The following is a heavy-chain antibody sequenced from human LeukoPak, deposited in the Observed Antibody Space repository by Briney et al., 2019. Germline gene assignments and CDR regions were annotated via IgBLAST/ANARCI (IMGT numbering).Heavy chain of an antibody. CDR1: GGTFSSYA. Sequence: ASVKVSCKASGGTFSSYAISWVRQAPGQGLEWMGGIIPIFGTANYAQKFQGRVTITADESTSTAYMELSSLRSEDTAVYYCARDAIRGDTNWFDPWGQGTLVTASS. J-gene: IGHJ5*02. V-gene: IGHV1-69*13. CDR3: ARDAIRGDTNWFDP. CDR2: IIPIFGTA. D-gene: IGHD3-10*01.